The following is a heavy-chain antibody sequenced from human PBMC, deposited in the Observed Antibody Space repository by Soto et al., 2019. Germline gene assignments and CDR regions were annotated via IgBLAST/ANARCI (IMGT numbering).Heavy chain of an antibody. Sequence: QVQLQESGPGLVKPSQTLSLTCTVSGGSISSGGYYWSWIRQHPGKGLEWIGYIYYSGSTYYNPSLKSRVTISVDTSKNQFSLKLSSVTAADTAVYYCASLQVGHGDTPETGFFDYWGQRTLVTVSS. D-gene: IGHD5-18*01. J-gene: IGHJ4*02. CDR2: IYYSGST. CDR3: ASLQVGHGDTPETGFFDY. V-gene: IGHV4-31*03. CDR1: GGSISSGGYY.